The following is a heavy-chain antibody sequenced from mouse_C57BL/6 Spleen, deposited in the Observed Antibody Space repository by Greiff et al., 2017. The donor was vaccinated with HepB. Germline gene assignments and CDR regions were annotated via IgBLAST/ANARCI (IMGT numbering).Heavy chain of an antibody. CDR2: ISYDGSN. J-gene: IGHJ2*01. CDR3: ARKEVKDYFDY. CDR1: GYSITSGYY. D-gene: IGHD1-3*01. Sequence: VQLQQSGPGLVKPSQSLSLTCSVTGYSITSGYYWNWIRQFPGNKLEWMGYISYDGSNNYNPSLKNRISITRDTSKNQFFLKLNSVTTEDTATYYCARKEVKDYFDYWGQGTTLTVSS. V-gene: IGHV3-6*01.